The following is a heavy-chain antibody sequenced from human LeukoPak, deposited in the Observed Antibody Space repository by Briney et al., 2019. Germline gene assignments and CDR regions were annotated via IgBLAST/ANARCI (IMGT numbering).Heavy chain of an antibody. CDR3: TTDEDWNYARKDV. D-gene: IGHD1-7*01. V-gene: IGHV3-15*04. CDR2: TVSEIDGGTT. J-gene: IGHJ6*02. CDR1: GFTFNYAW. Sequence: GGSLRLSCAASGFTFNYAWMSSVRQVPGKGLEWVGQTVSEIDGGTTDYAAPVKGRFTISRDDSKSTLYLQMNSLKIEDTAVYYCTTDEDWNYARKDVWGQGATVIVSS.